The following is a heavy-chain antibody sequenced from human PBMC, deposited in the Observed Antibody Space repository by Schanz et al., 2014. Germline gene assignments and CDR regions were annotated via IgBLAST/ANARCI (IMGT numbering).Heavy chain of an antibody. V-gene: IGHV1-46*03. D-gene: IGHD6-6*01. CDR2: INPSGGST. CDR1: GYTFTSYY. Sequence: QVQLVQSGAEMKKPGASVKVSCKASGYTFTSYYMYWVRQAPGQGLEWMGVINPSGGSTTYAQKFQGRVTMTRDTSTSTVYMELSSLRSEDTAVYYCGRGFSRSYIDFWGQGTLVTVSS. J-gene: IGHJ4*02. CDR3: GRGFSRSYIDF.